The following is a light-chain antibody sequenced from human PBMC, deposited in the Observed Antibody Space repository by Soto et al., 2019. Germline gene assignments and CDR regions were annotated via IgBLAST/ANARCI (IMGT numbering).Light chain of an antibody. J-gene: IGLJ2*01. Sequence: QSALTQPRSGSGSPGQSVTISCTGTSSDVGGYNYVSWYQQHPGKAPKLMIYDVSQRPSGVPDRFSGSKSGNTASLTISGLQHEDEADYYCCSYAGSHFLFGGGTKVTVL. V-gene: IGLV2-11*01. CDR3: CSYAGSHFL. CDR2: DVS. CDR1: SSDVGGYNY.